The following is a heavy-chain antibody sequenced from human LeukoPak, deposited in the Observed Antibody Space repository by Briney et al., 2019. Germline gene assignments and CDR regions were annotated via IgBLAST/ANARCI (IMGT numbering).Heavy chain of an antibody. V-gene: IGHV3-21*01. CDR1: GFTLSNYD. D-gene: IGHD2-2*01. CDR3: ARADCSSSTCYLRRSWFDP. Sequence: GGSLRLSCAASGFTLSNYDMNWVRQAPGKGLEWVSSISTSSRYIYYKDSVRGRFTISRDDAKNSRYLEMNSLRAEDTAVYYYARADCSSSTCYLRRSWFDPWGQGTLVTVSS. CDR2: ISTSSRYI. J-gene: IGHJ5*02.